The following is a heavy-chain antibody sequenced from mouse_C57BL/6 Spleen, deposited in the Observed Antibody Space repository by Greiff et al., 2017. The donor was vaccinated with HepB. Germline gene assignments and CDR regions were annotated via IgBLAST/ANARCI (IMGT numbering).Heavy chain of an antibody. CDR2: INPNNGGT. CDR3: ARWGYYGSSSYAMDY. CDR1: GYTFTDYN. D-gene: IGHD1-1*01. J-gene: IGHJ4*01. V-gene: IGHV1-22*01. Sequence: VQLQQSGPELVKPGASVKMSCKASGYTFTDYNMHWVKQSNGKSLEWIGYINPNNGGTSYNQKFKGKATLTVNKSSSTAYMELRSLTSEDSAVYYCARWGYYGSSSYAMDYWGQGTSVTVSS.